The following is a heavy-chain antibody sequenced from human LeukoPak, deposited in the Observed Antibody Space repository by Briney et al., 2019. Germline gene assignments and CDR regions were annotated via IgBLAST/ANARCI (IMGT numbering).Heavy chain of an antibody. V-gene: IGHV1-2*02. D-gene: IGHD6-25*01. CDR3: ARGGAAAYYYYYYMDV. J-gene: IGHJ6*03. CDR1: GYTFTGYY. Sequence: ASVKVSCKASGYTFTGYYMHWVRQAPGQGLEWMGWINPNSGGTNYAQKFQGRVTMTRDTSISTAYMELSRLRSDDTAVYYCARGGAAAYYYYYYMDVWGKGTTVTVSS. CDR2: INPNSGGT.